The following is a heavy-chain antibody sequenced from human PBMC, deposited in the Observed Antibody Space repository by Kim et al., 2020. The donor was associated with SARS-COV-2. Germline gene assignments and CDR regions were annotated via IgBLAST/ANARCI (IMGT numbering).Heavy chain of an antibody. CDR3: ARGGGIAAPGGGFDP. J-gene: IGHJ5*02. V-gene: IGHV4-34*01. Sequence: SETLSLTCAVYGGSFSGYYWSWIRQPPGKGLEWIGEINHSGSTNYNPSLKSRVTISVDTSKNQFSLKLSSVTAADTAVYYCARGGGIAAPGGGFDPLGQG. CDR1: GGSFSGYY. D-gene: IGHD6-13*01. CDR2: INHSGST.